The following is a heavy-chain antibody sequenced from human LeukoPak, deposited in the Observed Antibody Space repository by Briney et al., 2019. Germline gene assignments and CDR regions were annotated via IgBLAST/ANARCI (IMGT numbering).Heavy chain of an antibody. Sequence: PPGRPLRLSCAASGFTFSPFALHWVRQAPGKGLEWVACISNDGINKYYADSVKDRFTISRHNSKNTVYLQMNSLRAEDTAVYYCARDLWPGGYSSGWSPGIDYWGQGTLVTVSS. CDR2: ISNDGINK. CDR3: ARDLWPGGYSSGWSPGIDY. D-gene: IGHD6-19*01. J-gene: IGHJ4*02. V-gene: IGHV3-30*04. CDR1: GFTFSPFA.